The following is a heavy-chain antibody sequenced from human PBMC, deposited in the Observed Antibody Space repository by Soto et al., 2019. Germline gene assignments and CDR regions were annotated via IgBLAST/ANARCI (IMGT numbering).Heavy chain of an antibody. J-gene: IGHJ6*02. CDR2: IYPGDSET. CDR1: GNDFGMYW. Sequence: GQSLKISCQVSGNDFGMYWIAWVRQTPGRGLEWVGFIYPGDSETRYSPSFEGHVTISADRSSKTAYLQWRGLKASDTATYYCARHRRAIVSNVRDGDTAVYYCARPRFRGMDVWGQGTTVTVSS. D-gene: IGHD3-10*01. CDR3: ARHRRAIVSNVRDGDTAVYYCARPRFRGMDV. V-gene: IGHV5-51*01.